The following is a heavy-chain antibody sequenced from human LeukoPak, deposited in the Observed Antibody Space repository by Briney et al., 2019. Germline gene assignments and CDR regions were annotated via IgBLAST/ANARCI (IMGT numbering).Heavy chain of an antibody. CDR1: GGSISSYY. CDR2: IYYSGST. Sequence: PSETLSLTCTVSGGSISSYYWSWIRQPPGKGLEWIGYIYYSGSTNYNPSLKSRVTISVDTSKNQFSLKLSSVTAADTAVYYCARDSSSSWYSVWGWFDPWGQGTLVTVSS. D-gene: IGHD6-13*01. CDR3: ARDSSSSWYSVWGWFDP. V-gene: IGHV4-59*01. J-gene: IGHJ5*02.